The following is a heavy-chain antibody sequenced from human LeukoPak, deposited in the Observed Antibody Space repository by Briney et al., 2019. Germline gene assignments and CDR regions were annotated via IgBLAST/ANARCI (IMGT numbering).Heavy chain of an antibody. CDR3: ARGNKWSFDS. CDR1: GFTFSSYW. Sequence: AGGSLRLSCAASGFTFSSYWMHWVRQAPGEGLVWVSRINSDGSTTNYADSVMVRFTISRDSAKNTLYLQMNSLRPEDTAVYYCARGNKWSFDSWGQGALVTVSS. J-gene: IGHJ4*02. CDR2: INSDGSTT. D-gene: IGHD2-15*01. V-gene: IGHV3-74*01.